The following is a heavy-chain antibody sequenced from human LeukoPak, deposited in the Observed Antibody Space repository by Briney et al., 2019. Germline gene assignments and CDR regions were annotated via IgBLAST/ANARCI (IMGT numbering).Heavy chain of an antibody. Sequence: ASVKVSCKASGYTFTGYYMHWVRQAPGQGLEWMGWINPNSCGTNYAQKFQGRVTMTRDTSISTAYMELSRLRSDDTAVYYCARVLRWLLTDYWGQGTLVTVSS. V-gene: IGHV1-2*02. CDR2: INPNSCGT. CDR1: GYTFTGYY. J-gene: IGHJ4*02. CDR3: ARVLRWLLTDY. D-gene: IGHD3-22*01.